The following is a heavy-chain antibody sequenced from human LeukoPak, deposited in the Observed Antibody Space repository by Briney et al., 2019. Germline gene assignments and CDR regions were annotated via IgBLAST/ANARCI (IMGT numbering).Heavy chain of an antibody. V-gene: IGHV3-21*01. CDR1: GFTFSSYS. J-gene: IGHJ4*02. CDR2: ISSSSSYI. D-gene: IGHD3-9*01. Sequence: PGGSLRLSCAASGFTFSSYSMNWVRQAPGKGLEWVSSISSSSSYIYYADSVKGRFTISRDNAKNSLYLQMSSLRAEDTAVYYCARDGSYYDILTGYSQQYYFDYWGQGTLVTVSS. CDR3: ARDGSYYDILTGYSQQYYFDY.